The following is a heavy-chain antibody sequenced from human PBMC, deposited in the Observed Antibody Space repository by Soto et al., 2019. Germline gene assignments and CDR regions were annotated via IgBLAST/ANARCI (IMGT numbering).Heavy chain of an antibody. V-gene: IGHV2-26*01. CDR2: IFSNDEK. Sequence: HVTLKESGPVLVKPTETLTLTCTVSGFSLSNARMGVSWIRQPPGTALQWLAHIFSNDEKSYSTSLKSRLAIVKETSKSQVVLTMTNMDPVDTATYYCARSGGTWFGSAPTGFDPWGQGTLVTVSS. D-gene: IGHD3-10*01. CDR3: ARSGGTWFGSAPTGFDP. J-gene: IGHJ5*02. CDR1: GFSLSNARMG.